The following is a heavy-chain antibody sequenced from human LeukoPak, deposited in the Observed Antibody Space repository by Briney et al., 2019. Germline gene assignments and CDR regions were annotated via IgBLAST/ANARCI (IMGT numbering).Heavy chain of an antibody. CDR2: ISYDGSNK. CDR3: ARGCRYCSGGSQDS. V-gene: IGHV3-30*03. D-gene: IGHD2-15*01. Sequence: GGSLRLSCAASGFTFNNHGMHWVRQAPGKGLECMAIISYDGSNKYYADSVKGRFTISRDNSKNTLYMQMNSLRAEDTAVYYCARGCRYCSGGSQDSWGQGTLVTVSS. J-gene: IGHJ4*02. CDR1: GFTFNNHG.